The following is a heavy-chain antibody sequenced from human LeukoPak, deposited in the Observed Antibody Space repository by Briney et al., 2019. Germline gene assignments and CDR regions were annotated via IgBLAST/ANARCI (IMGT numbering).Heavy chain of an antibody. V-gene: IGHV4-59*01. CDR2: IYYSGST. CDR3: ARGVLSAGNYYDSSGYRPNWFDP. CDR1: GGSISSYY. D-gene: IGHD3-22*01. J-gene: IGHJ5*02. Sequence: SETLSLTCTVSGGSISSYYWSWIRQPPGKGLEWIGYIYYSGSTNYNPSLKSRVTISVDTSKNQFSLKLSSVTAADTAVCYCARGVLSAGNYYDSSGYRPNWFDPWGQGTLVTVSS.